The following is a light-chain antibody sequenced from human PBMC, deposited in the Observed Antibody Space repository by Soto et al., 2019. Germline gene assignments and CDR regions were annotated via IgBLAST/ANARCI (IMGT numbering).Light chain of an antibody. CDR1: QSISSTY. J-gene: IGKJ3*01. CDR3: QQYVRSPYT. Sequence: EIVLTQSPGSLSLSPGERATLSCRASQSISSTYIAWYQQKRGQAPRLLIFGASSWATGIPDRFSGSGSGTDFSLTISRLEPEDSAVYFCQQYVRSPYTFGPGTKVDIK. V-gene: IGKV3-20*01. CDR2: GAS.